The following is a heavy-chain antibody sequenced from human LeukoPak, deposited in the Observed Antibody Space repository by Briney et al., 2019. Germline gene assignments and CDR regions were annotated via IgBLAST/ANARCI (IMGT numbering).Heavy chain of an antibody. J-gene: IGHJ3*02. CDR3: ARDTEDTAMITQAFYI. CDR2: IYHSGST. CDR1: GGSISSSIW. V-gene: IGHV4-4*02. Sequence: SETLPLPCAVSGGSISSSIWWSWVRQPPGKGLGWIGEIYHSGSTNYNPSLKSRVTISIDKSKNQFSLKLSSVAAADTAVYYCARDTEDTAMITQAFYIWGQGTMVSVCS. D-gene: IGHD5-18*01.